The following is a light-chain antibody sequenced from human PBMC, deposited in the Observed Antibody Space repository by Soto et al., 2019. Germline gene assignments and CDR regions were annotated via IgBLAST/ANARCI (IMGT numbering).Light chain of an antibody. CDR3: QQSYSTPIT. CDR1: QRINSW. V-gene: IGKV1-12*01. Sequence: DIQMTQSPSSVSASVGDRVTITCRASQRINSWLAWYQQRPGKAPKLLIYAASSLQSGVPSRLSGSGFGTDFTLTISSLQPEDFATYYCQQSYSTPITFGQGTRLEIK. J-gene: IGKJ5*01. CDR2: AAS.